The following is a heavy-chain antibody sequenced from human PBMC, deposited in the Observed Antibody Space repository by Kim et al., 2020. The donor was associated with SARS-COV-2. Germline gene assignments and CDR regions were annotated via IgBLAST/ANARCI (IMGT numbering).Heavy chain of an antibody. Sequence: ASVKVSCKASGYTFTSYYMHWVRQAPGQGLEWMGIINPSGGSTSYAQKFQGRVTMTRDTSTSTVYMELSSLRSEDTAVYYCARVRMGGSSWYYYYYGMDVWGQGTTVTVSS. D-gene: IGHD6-13*01. CDR2: INPSGGST. CDR3: ARVRMGGSSWYYYYYGMDV. CDR1: GYTFTSYY. J-gene: IGHJ6*02. V-gene: IGHV1-46*01.